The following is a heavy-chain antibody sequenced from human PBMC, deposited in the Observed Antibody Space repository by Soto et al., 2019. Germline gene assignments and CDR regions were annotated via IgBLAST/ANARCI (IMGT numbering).Heavy chain of an antibody. J-gene: IGHJ4*02. CDR2: IYYSGST. Sequence: PSETLSLTCTVSGGSISSHYWSRIRQPPGKGLEWIGYIYYSGSTNYNPSLKSRVTISVDTSKNQFSLKLSSVTAADTAVYYCARYYGGYSDYWGQGTLVTVSS. CDR3: ARYYGGYSDY. D-gene: IGHD3-10*01. CDR1: GGSISSHY. V-gene: IGHV4-59*08.